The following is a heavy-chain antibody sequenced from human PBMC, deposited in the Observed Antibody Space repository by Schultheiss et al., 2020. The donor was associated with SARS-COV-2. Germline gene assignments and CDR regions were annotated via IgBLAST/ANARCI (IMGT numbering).Heavy chain of an antibody. CDR2: ISAYNGNT. CDR3: ARGPDSTGFDY. D-gene: IGHD2-2*01. CDR1: GYTFTSYG. J-gene: IGHJ4*02. Sequence: ASVKVSCKASGYTFTSYGISWVRQAPGQGLEWMGWISAYNGNTNYAQKLQGRVTMTRDTSISTAYMELSRLRSDDTAVYYCARGPDSTGFDYWGQGTLVTVSS. V-gene: IGHV1-18*01.